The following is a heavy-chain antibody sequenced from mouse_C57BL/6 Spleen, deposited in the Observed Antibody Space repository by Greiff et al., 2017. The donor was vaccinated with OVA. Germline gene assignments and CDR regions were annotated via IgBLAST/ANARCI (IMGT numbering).Heavy chain of an antibody. CDR2: IDPSDSYT. Sequence: VQLQQPGAELVKPGASVKLSCKASGYTFTSYWMQWVKQRPGQGLEWIGEIDPSDSYTNYNQKFKGKATLTVDTSSSTAYMQLSSLTSEDSAVSYCARSDTRGYWGQGTTLTVSS. CDR1: GYTFTSYW. J-gene: IGHJ2*01. D-gene: IGHD3-3*01. V-gene: IGHV1-50*01. CDR3: ARSDTRGY.